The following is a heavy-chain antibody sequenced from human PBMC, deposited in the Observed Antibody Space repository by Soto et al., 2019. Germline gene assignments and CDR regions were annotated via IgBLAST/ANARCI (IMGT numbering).Heavy chain of an antibody. CDR3: ARTLPRYGWFDP. CDR1: GGTFSSYA. J-gene: IGHJ5*02. D-gene: IGHD3-16*01. Sequence: QVQLVQSGAEVKKPGSSVKVSCKSSGGTFSSYAISWVRQAPGQGLEWMGGITPIFGTANYAQKFQGRVTITADEPTSAANMELSSLRYEETAVYGCARTLPRYGWFDPRGQGSLVTVS. V-gene: IGHV1-69*01. CDR2: ITPIFGTA.